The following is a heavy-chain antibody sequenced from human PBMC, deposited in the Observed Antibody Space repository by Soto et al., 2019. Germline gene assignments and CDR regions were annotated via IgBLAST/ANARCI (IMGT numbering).Heavy chain of an antibody. CDR1: GFSLSTTRVG. CDR3: AHSPTSVMRYYCDY. J-gene: IGHJ4*02. CDR2: LYWDDDK. Sequence: QITLKESGPTLVKPTQTLTLTCTFSGFSLSTTRVGVGWIRQPPGEALEWLALLYWDDDKLYSPSLKRRLTITKATPKNPVVLTLTTTDPVDTTTHYCAHSPTSVMRYYCDYWGQGTLVTVSS. V-gene: IGHV2-5*02.